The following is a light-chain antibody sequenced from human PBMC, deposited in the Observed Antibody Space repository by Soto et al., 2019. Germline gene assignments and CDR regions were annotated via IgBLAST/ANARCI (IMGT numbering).Light chain of an antibody. J-gene: IGKJ3*01. Sequence: AIQMTQSPSSLSASVVDLVTISFLASQVIGNDLAWYQQKPGKAPRLLIFAASNLQSGVPSRFSGSGSGTDFTLTISSLQPEDFATYYCLQDYNYPFTFGPGTKVDIK. CDR1: QVIGND. CDR2: AAS. V-gene: IGKV1-6*01. CDR3: LQDYNYPFT.